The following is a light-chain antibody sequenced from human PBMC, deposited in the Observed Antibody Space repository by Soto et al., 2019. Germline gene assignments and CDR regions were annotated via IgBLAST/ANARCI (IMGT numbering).Light chain of an antibody. J-gene: IGLJ2*01. CDR3: QVWDSSRGV. CDR1: NIGSKS. V-gene: IGLV3-21*04. CDR2: YDS. Sequence: SYELTQPPSVSVAPGKTARITCGGNNIGSKSVHWYQQKPGQAPVLVIYYDSDRPSGIPERFSGSNSGNTATLTISRVDAGDEADYYCQVWDSSRGVFGGGTKVTVL.